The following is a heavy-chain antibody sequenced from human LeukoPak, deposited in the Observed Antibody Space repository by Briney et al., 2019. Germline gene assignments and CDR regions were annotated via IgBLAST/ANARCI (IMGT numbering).Heavy chain of an antibody. CDR1: GFTFSTYN. J-gene: IGHJ6*02. CDR3: ATYPGLARMDV. Sequence: GGSLRLSCVASGFTFSTYNMNWVRQAPGKGLEWVSSMSSSSSYKYCADSVKGRFTISRDNAKNSMFLQMNSLRAEDTAVYYCATYPGLARMDVWGQGTTVTVSS. V-gene: IGHV3-21*01. D-gene: IGHD5-12*01. CDR2: MSSSSSYK.